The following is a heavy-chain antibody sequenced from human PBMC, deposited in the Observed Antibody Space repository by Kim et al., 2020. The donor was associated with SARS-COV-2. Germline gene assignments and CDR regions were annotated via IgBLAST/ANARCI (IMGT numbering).Heavy chain of an antibody. CDR3: ARHDRYGGNRAYYYYGMDV. Sequence: RVTISVDTSKNQFSLKLSSVTAADTAVYYCARHDRYGGNRAYYYYGMDVWGQGTTVTVSS. V-gene: IGHV4-39*01. D-gene: IGHD4-17*01. J-gene: IGHJ6*02.